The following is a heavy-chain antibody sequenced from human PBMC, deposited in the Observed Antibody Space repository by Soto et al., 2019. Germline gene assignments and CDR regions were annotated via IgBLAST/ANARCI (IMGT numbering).Heavy chain of an antibody. J-gene: IGHJ4*02. CDR1: GFTFDDYA. D-gene: IGHD2-15*01. V-gene: IGHV3-9*01. CDR3: AKDGGVVVALYYFDY. Sequence: GGSLRLSCAASGFTFDDYAMHWVRQAPGKGLEWVSGISWNSGSIGYADSVKGRFTISRDNAKNSLYLQMNSLRAEDTALYYCAKDGGVVVALYYFDYWGQGTLVTVSS. CDR2: ISWNSGSI.